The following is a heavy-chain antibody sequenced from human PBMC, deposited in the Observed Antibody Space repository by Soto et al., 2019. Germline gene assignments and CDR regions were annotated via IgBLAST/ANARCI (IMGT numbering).Heavy chain of an antibody. D-gene: IGHD5-12*01. CDR3: ARHRDIVATLYYYYYMDV. V-gene: IGHV4-39*01. CDR1: GGSISSSSYY. Sequence: SETLSLTCTVSGGSISSSSYYWGWIRQPPGKGLEWIGSIYYSGSTNYNPSLKSRVTISVDTSKKQFSLKLSSVTAADTAVYYCARHRDIVATLYYYYYMDVWGKGTTVTVSS. CDR2: IYYSGST. J-gene: IGHJ6*03.